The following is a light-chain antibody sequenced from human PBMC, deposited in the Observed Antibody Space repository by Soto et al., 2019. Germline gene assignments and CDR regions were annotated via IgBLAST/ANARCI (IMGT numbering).Light chain of an antibody. CDR2: DAS. CDR1: QSVSSY. CDR3: QQRSNLDWT. V-gene: IGKV3-11*01. Sequence: EIVLTQSPATLSLSPGERATLSCRASQSVSSYLAWYQQKPGQAPRLLIYDASNRATGIPARFSGSGSGTDLTLTISSLEPEDFAVYYCQQRSNLDWTLGQGTKVEIK. J-gene: IGKJ1*01.